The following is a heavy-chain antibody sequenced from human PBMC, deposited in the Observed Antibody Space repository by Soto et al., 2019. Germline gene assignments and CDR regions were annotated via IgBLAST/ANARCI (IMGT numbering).Heavy chain of an antibody. Sequence: PGESLRHSCVGSGFTLSSYGMHWVRQAPGKGLECVAVISDTGSSHYYAASVEGRFTISRENSKNTLSLHMDRLRVEDTAVYYCAKDRGGDCPDNSCYFGADYWGQGT. CDR2: ISDTGSSH. CDR1: GFTLSSYG. V-gene: IGHV3-30*18. D-gene: IGHD2-2*01. CDR3: AKDRGGDCPDNSCYFGADY. J-gene: IGHJ4*02.